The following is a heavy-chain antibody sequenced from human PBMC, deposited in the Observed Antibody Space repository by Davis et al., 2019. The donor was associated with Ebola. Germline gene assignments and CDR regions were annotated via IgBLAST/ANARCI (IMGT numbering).Heavy chain of an antibody. J-gene: IGHJ4*02. Sequence: GGSLRLSCAGSGFTFTNAWMNWVRQVPGKGLEWVGRIKSKPDGGATDYAAPVKDRFTISRDDSKNTLYLQMNSLKTEDTAVYYCTTGRGDCLDYWGQGTLVTVSS. CDR1: GFTFTNAW. D-gene: IGHD2-21*01. CDR2: IKSKPDGGAT. V-gene: IGHV3-15*07. CDR3: TTGRGDCLDY.